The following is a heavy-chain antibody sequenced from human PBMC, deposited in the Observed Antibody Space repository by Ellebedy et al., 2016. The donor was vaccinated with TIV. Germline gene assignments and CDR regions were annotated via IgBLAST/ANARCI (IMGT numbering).Heavy chain of an antibody. CDR2: IYPADSDT. Sequence: GGSLRLSCKGSGYSFAIYWIGWVRQMPGKGLEWMGIIYPADSDTRYSPSFQGQVTISADKSISTAYLQWTSLKASDTAIYYCARRAQVYGSGTTYFDPWGQGTLVTVSS. CDR1: GYSFAIYW. D-gene: IGHD3-10*01. CDR3: ARRAQVYGSGTTYFDP. V-gene: IGHV5-51*01. J-gene: IGHJ5*02.